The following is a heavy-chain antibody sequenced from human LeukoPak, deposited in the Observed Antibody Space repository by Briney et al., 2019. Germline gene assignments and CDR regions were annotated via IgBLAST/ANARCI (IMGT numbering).Heavy chain of an antibody. D-gene: IGHD6-13*01. J-gene: IGHJ4*02. Sequence: PGGSLRLSCAASGFTFSNYGMHWVRQAPGKGLEWVAFVRYDETTKFYADSVKGRFTISRDNSKTTLYLQMNSLRAEDTAVYYCASGAAAGDYWGQGTLVTASS. CDR2: VRYDETTK. V-gene: IGHV3-30*02. CDR3: ASGAAAGDY. CDR1: GFTFSNYG.